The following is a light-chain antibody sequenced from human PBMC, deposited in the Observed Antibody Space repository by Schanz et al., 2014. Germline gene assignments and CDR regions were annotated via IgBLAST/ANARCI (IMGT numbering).Light chain of an antibody. CDR2: NVN. Sequence: QSVLIQPPSVSGSPGQSVTISCTGTSSDVGSYDYVSWYQQHPGTVPKPMIYNVNTRPSGVPDRFSGSKSGNTASLTVSGLQAEDEADYYCSSYAGSNNFRFGGGTKLTVL. V-gene: IGLV2-8*01. CDR3: SSYAGSNNFR. CDR1: SSDVGSYDY. J-gene: IGLJ2*01.